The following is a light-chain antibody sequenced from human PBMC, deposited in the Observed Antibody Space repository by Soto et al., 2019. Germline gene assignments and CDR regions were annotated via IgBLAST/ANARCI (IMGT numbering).Light chain of an antibody. CDR1: SSNIGSNA. V-gene: IGLV1-44*01. CDR2: SNN. Sequence: QSVLTQPPSASGTPGQRVTISCSGGSSNIGSNAVNWYRQLPGTAPKLLIHSNNQRPSGVPDRFSGSKSGTSASLAISGLQSEDEADYYCAAWDDSLHGSVFGTGTKLTVL. J-gene: IGLJ1*01. CDR3: AAWDDSLHGSV.